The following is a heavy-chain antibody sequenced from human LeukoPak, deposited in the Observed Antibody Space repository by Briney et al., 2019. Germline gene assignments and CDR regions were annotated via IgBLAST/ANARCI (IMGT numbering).Heavy chain of an antibody. CDR3: ARGDYGASY. V-gene: IGHV3-7*03. D-gene: IGHD4-17*01. Sequence: GGSLRLSCAASGFTFSSYWMSWVRQAPGKGLEWVANIKQDGSEKYYVDSVKGRFTVSRDNSKSTLYMQMTSLRAEDTAVYYCARGDYGASYWGQGTLVTVSS. CDR2: IKQDGSEK. CDR1: GFTFSSYW. J-gene: IGHJ4*02.